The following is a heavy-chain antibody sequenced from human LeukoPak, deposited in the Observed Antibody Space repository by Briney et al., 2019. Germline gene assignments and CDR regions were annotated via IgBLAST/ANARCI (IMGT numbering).Heavy chain of an antibody. Sequence: GGSLRLSCAASGFTFDDYAMHWVRQAPGKGLEWVSLISWDGGSTYYADSVKGRFTISRDNSKNSLYLQMNSLRAEDTALYYCAKSGSSSLYYYYYMDVWGKGTTVTVSS. D-gene: IGHD6-6*01. CDR2: ISWDGGST. CDR1: GFTFDDYA. V-gene: IGHV3-43D*03. J-gene: IGHJ6*03. CDR3: AKSGSSSLYYYYYMDV.